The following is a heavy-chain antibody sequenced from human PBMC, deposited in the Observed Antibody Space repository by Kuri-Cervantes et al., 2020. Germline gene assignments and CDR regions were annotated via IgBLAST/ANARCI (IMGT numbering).Heavy chain of an antibody. D-gene: IGHD6-13*01. Sequence: GESLKISCAASGFTFSSHFMSWIRQAPGKGLEWVSYISSSGNNMCYADSVRGRFTISRDNARNSVYLQMNSLRANDAAVYYCARDGSSWYGVDYWGQGTLVTVSS. J-gene: IGHJ4*02. CDR3: ARDGSSWYGVDY. V-gene: IGHV3-11*01. CDR1: GFTFSSHF. CDR2: ISSSGNNM.